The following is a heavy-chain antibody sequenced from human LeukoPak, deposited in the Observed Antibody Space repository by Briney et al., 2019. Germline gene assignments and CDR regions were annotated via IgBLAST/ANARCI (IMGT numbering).Heavy chain of an antibody. CDR1: GGTFSSYA. V-gene: IGHV1-69*05. J-gene: IGHJ4*02. D-gene: IGHD3-3*01. CDR3: ARGGHITIFGVVTRGEFDY. Sequence: SVKVSCKASGGTFSSYAISWVRQAPGRGLEWMGGIIPIFGTANYAQKFQGRVTITTDESTSTAYMELSSLRSEDTAVYYCARGGHITIFGVVTRGEFDYWGQGTLVTVSS. CDR2: IIPIFGTA.